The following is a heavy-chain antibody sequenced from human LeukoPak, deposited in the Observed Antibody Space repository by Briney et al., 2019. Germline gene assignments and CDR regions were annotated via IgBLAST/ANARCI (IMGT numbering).Heavy chain of an antibody. CDR3: ITDLPNEHYPFDY. CDR2: IKSKNDGGTT. J-gene: IGHJ4*02. CDR1: GFTFSSYS. Sequence: GGSLRLSCAASGFTFSSYSMNWVRQAPGKGLEWVGLIKSKNDGGTTDYAAPVKGRFTISRDDSKNTLYLQMNSLKIEDTAVYYCITDLPNEHYPFDYWGQGTLVTVS. D-gene: IGHD2-8*01. V-gene: IGHV3-15*01.